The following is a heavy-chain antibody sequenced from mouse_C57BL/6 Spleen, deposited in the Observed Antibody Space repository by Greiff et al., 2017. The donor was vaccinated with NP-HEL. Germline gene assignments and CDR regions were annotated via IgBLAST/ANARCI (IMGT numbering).Heavy chain of an antibody. CDR1: GYTFTSYW. J-gene: IGHJ2*01. V-gene: IGHV1-69*01. Sequence: QVQLKQPGAELVMPGASVKLSCKASGYTFTSYWMHWVKQRPGQGLEWIGEIDPSDSYTNYNQKFKGKSTLTVDKSSSPAYMQLSSLTSEDSAVYYCARSDSSGYDDYWGQGTTLTVSS. CDR2: IDPSDSYT. D-gene: IGHD3-2*02. CDR3: ARSDSSGYDDY.